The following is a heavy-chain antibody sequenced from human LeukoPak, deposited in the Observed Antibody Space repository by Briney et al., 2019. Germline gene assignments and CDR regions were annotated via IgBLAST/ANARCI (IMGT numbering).Heavy chain of an antibody. Sequence: ASVKVSCKASGYTFTSYGISWVRQAPGQGLEWMGWINTNTGNPTYAQGFTGRFVFSLDTSVSTAYLQISSLKAEDTAVYYCARGHVRTPRLLDYWGQGTLVTVSS. J-gene: IGHJ4*02. CDR3: ARGHVRTPRLLDY. V-gene: IGHV7-4-1*02. D-gene: IGHD3-10*02. CDR1: GYTFTSYG. CDR2: INTNTGNP.